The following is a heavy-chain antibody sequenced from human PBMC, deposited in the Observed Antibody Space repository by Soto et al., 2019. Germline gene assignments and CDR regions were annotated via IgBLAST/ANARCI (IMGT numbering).Heavy chain of an antibody. CDR3: ARGTSTTVTTGRFFDY. CDR1: GGSISSGDYY. V-gene: IGHV4-30-4*01. Sequence: SETLSLTCTVSGGSISSGDYYWSWIRQPPGKGLEWIGYIYYSGSTYYNPSLKSRVTISVDTSKNQFSLKLSSVTAADTAVYYCARGTSTTVTTGRFFDYWGQGTLVTVSS. CDR2: IYYSGST. J-gene: IGHJ4*02. D-gene: IGHD4-17*01.